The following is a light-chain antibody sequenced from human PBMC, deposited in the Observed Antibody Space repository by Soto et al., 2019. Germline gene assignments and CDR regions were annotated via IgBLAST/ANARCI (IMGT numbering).Light chain of an antibody. CDR2: GAS. CDR1: QSVSSR. Sequence: EVVLTQSPGTLSLSPGERATLSCRASQSVSSRLAWYQQKSGQAPRLLIYGASTRATGIPARFSGSGSGTEFTLTISSLQSEDFAVYYCQQYNNWPITFGQGTRLEI. V-gene: IGKV3-15*01. J-gene: IGKJ5*01. CDR3: QQYNNWPIT.